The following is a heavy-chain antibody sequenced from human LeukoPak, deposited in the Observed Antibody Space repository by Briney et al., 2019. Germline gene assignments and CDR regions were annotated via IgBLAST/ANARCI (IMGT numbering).Heavy chain of an antibody. CDR1: GASISSYY. J-gene: IGHJ5*02. Sequence: PSETLSLTCTVSGASISSYYWSWIRQPPGKGLEWIGYIYYSGSTNYNPSLKSRVTISVDTSKNQFSLNLSSVTAADTAVYYCAKYVSTGWFDPWGQGTLVTVSS. CDR2: IYYSGST. D-gene: IGHD5/OR15-5a*01. V-gene: IGHV4-59*08. CDR3: AKYVSTGWFDP.